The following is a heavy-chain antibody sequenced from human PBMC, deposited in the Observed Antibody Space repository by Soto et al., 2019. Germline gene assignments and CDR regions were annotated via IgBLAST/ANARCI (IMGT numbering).Heavy chain of an antibody. V-gene: IGHV1-18*01. Sequence: GASVKVSCKASGYTFTSYSISWVRQAPGQGLEWMGWISAYNGNTNYAQKLQGRVTMTTDTSTSTAYMELRSLRSDDTAVYYCARTEADSSGYYGPVVDYWGQGTMVTVSS. J-gene: IGHJ4*02. CDR1: GYTFTSYS. CDR2: ISAYNGNT. CDR3: ARTEADSSGYYGPVVDY. D-gene: IGHD3-22*01.